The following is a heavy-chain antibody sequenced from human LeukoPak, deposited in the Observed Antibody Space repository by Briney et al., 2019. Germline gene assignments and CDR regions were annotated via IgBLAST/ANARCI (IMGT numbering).Heavy chain of an antibody. D-gene: IGHD3-3*01. V-gene: IGHV4-34*01. J-gene: IGHJ5*02. CDR1: GGSFSGYY. CDR3: ASLPCKRFLAKRGCWFDP. CDR2: INHSGST. Sequence: SETLSLTCAVYGGSFSGYYWSWIRQPPGKGLEWIGEINHSGSTNYNPSLKSRVTISVDTYKNQFSLKLSSVTAADTAVYYCASLPCKRFLAKRGCWFDPWGQGTLVTVSS.